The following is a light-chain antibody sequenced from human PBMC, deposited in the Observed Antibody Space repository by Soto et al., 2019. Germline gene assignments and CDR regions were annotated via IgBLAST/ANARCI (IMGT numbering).Light chain of an antibody. Sequence: EIVLTQSPGTLSLSPGERATLSCRASQSVSSTFLAWYQQKPGQAPRLLIYGASSRATGIPDRFSGSGSGTDFTLTISRLEPEDFAVYYCQQYDNSPRMFGQGTKVEIK. CDR1: QSVSSTF. J-gene: IGKJ1*01. CDR3: QQYDNSPRM. CDR2: GAS. V-gene: IGKV3-20*01.